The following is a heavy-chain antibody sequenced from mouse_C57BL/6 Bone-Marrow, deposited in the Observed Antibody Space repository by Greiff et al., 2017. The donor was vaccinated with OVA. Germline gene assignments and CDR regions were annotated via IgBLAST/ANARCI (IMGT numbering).Heavy chain of an antibody. Sequence: VQLQQPGAELVKPGASVKLSCKASGYTFTSYWMHWVKQRPGQGLEWIGMIHPNSGSTNYNEKFKSKATLTVDKSSSTAYMQLSSLTSEDSAVYYCARGPYYYGSSSDYWGQGTTLTVSS. D-gene: IGHD1-1*01. V-gene: IGHV1-64*01. CDR3: ARGPYYYGSSSDY. CDR1: GYTFTSYW. CDR2: IHPNSGST. J-gene: IGHJ2*01.